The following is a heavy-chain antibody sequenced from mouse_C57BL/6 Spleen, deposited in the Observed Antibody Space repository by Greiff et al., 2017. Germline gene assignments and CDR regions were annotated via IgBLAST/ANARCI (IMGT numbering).Heavy chain of an antibody. Sequence: VQLQQPGAELVRPGSSVKLSCKASGYTFTSYWMHWVKQRPIQGLEWIGNIDPSDSETHYNQKFKDKATLTVDKSSSTAYMQLSSLTSEDSAVYYCASPSSYGSWFAYWGQGTLVTVSA. V-gene: IGHV1-52*01. J-gene: IGHJ3*01. CDR1: GYTFTSYW. D-gene: IGHD1-1*01. CDR2: IDPSDSET. CDR3: ASPSSYGSWFAY.